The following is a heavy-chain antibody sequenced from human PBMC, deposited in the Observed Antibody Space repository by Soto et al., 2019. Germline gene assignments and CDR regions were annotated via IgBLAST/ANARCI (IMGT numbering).Heavy chain of an antibody. CDR3: ASLIPWGITTDYTGAFHI. V-gene: IGHV3-7*01. Sequence: PGGPLRLSCAASGFTFSTYWMTWVRQAPGKGLEWVANMKRDGSEKYYVDSVKGRFTISRDNAKRSLYLQVNSLRAEDTAVYYCASLIPWGITTDYTGAFHIWGQGTMVTVSS. J-gene: IGHJ3*02. D-gene: IGHD3-3*01. CDR2: MKRDGSEK. CDR1: GFTFSTYW.